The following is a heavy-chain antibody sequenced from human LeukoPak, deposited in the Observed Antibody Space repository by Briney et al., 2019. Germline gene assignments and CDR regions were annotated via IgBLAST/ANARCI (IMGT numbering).Heavy chain of an antibody. CDR2: INPNSGAT. Sequence: ASVKVSCKASGYTFTSYGISWVRQAPGQGLEWMGCINPNSGATRYAQKFQGRVTMTRDTSISTAFMELSTLRSDDTAVYYCARDFETAGFSPVGWGQGTLVTVSS. V-gene: IGHV1-2*02. CDR1: GYTFTSYG. D-gene: IGHD1-26*01. CDR3: ARDFETAGFSPVG. J-gene: IGHJ4*02.